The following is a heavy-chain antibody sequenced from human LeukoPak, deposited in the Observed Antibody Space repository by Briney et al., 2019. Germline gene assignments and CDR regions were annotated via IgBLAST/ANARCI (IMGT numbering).Heavy chain of an antibody. Sequence: SETLSLTCTVSGGSISSYYWSWIRQPAGKGLEWIGRIYASGRTNYNPSLKSRVTMSIDTSKNQFSLKLTSLTAADTARYYCAGGTAAAGWFFFDYWGQGNLVTVSS. CDR1: GGSISSYY. CDR2: IYASGRT. CDR3: AGGTAAAGWFFFDY. V-gene: IGHV4-4*07. D-gene: IGHD6-13*01. J-gene: IGHJ4*02.